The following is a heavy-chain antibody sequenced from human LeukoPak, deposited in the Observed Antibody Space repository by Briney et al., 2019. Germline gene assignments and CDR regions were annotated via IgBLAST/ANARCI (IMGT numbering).Heavy chain of an antibody. J-gene: IGHJ4*02. V-gene: IGHV4-39*07. CDR3: AGFTFFRGVITFDY. Sequence: SETLSLTCIVSGGTISSGGYYWAWIRQPPGKALEWIGSIYWTGTTYYNSSLQSRVTMSVDTSNQQFSLTLSSVTAADTAVYSCAGFTFFRGVITFDYWGQGTLVTVSS. CDR1: GGTISSGGYY. D-gene: IGHD3-10*01. CDR2: IYWTGTT.